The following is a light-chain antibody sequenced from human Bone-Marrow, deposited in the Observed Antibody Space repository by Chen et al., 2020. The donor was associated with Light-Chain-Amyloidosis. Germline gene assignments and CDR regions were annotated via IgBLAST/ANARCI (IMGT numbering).Light chain of an antibody. CDR3: QSADSSGTYEVI. Sequence: SYELTQPPSVSVSPGQSARITCSGDDLPTKYAYWYQQNPGQAPVLVIHRDTERPSGISERFSGSSSGTTATLTISGVQAEDEADYHCQSADSSGTYEVIFGGGTKLTV. V-gene: IGLV3-25*03. CDR2: RDT. CDR1: DLPTKY. J-gene: IGLJ2*01.